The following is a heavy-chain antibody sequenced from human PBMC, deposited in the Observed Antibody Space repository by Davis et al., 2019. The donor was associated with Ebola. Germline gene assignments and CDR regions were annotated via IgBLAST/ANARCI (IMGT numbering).Heavy chain of an antibody. D-gene: IGHD4-11*01. Sequence: GESLKISCAASGFTFSSYGMHWARQAPGKGLEWVAVISYDGSNKYYADSVKGRFTISRDNSKNTLYLQMNSLRAEDTAVYYCAKGEAYSNYARNIIYYYGMDVWGKGTTVTVSS. CDR1: GFTFSSYG. J-gene: IGHJ6*04. CDR2: ISYDGSNK. V-gene: IGHV3-30*18. CDR3: AKGEAYSNYARNIIYYYGMDV.